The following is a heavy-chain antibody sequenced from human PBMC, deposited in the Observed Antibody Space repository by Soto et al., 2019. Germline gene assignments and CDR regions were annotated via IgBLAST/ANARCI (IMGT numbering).Heavy chain of an antibody. D-gene: IGHD3-10*01. V-gene: IGHV4-61*01. CDR1: GGSVSSGNYY. J-gene: IGHJ6*02. Sequence: PSETLSLTCTVSGGSVSSGNYYWNWIRQPPGNELEWIAYIYYSGSTNYNPSLKSRVTISVDTSKNQFSLKLTSVTAADTAVYYCARALYGSGSYWDYYYYYGMDVWGQGTTVTVSS. CDR2: IYYSGST. CDR3: ARALYGSGSYWDYYYYYGMDV.